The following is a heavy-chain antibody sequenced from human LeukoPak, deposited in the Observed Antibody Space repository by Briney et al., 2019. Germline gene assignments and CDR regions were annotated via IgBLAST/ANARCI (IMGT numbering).Heavy chain of an antibody. CDR1: GGSISSSSYY. J-gene: IGHJ6*02. CDR3: ARVCGSCSYGMDV. CDR2: IYYSGST. D-gene: IGHD2-15*01. Sequence: PSETLSLTCTVSGGSISSSSYYWSWIRQPPGKGLEWIGYIYYSGSTNYNPSLKSRVTISVDTSKNQFSLKLSSVTAADTAVYYCARVCGSCSYGMDVWGQGTTVTVSS. V-gene: IGHV4-61*01.